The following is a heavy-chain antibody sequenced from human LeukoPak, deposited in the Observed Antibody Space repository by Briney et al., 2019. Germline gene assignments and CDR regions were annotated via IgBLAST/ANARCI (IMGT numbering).Heavy chain of an antibody. CDR2: IKKDGSEK. V-gene: IGHV3-7*03. CDR3: AKGSLRDLLGGNSGPFDY. J-gene: IGHJ4*02. CDR1: GFTFSSHR. Sequence: GGSLRLSCAASGFTFSSHRMSWVRQAPGKGLEWVANIKKDGSEKYYVDSVKGRFTISRDNAKNSLYLQMNSLRAEDTALYYCAKGSLRDLLGGNSGPFDYWGQGTLVTVSS. D-gene: IGHD4-23*01.